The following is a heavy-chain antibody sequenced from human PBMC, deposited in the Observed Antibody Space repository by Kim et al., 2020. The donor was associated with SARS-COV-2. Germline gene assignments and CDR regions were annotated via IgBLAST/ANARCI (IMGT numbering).Heavy chain of an antibody. Sequence: GGSLRLSCAASGFSVSSYWMHWVRQGPGKGLEWVARINEDGRTTTYAGSVKGRFTISRDSAKNTLLLQMNSLGAGDTAFYFCSRDTFGSEHYWGQGTLVTVSS. D-gene: IGHD3-10*01. V-gene: IGHV3-74*03. CDR2: INEDGRTT. CDR1: GFSVSSYW. CDR3: SRDTFGSEHY. J-gene: IGHJ4*02.